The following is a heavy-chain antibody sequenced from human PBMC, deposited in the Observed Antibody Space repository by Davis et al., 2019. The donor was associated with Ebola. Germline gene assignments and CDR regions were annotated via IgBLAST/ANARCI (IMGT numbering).Heavy chain of an antibody. CDR2: VYYSGST. J-gene: IGHJ4*02. CDR1: GDAISTYY. Sequence: HLSETLSLTCTVSGDAISTYYWSWIRQPPGKGLEWIGYVYYSGSTNYNPSLKGRVTILLDMSKNQFSLKLTSVTAADTAVYYCAMKTDGTFDYWGQGSLVTVSS. D-gene: IGHD1/OR15-1a*01. CDR3: AMKTDGTFDY. V-gene: IGHV4-59*12.